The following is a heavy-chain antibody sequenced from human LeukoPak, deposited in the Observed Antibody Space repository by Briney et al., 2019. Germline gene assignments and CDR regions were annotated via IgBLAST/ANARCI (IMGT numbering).Heavy chain of an antibody. CDR2: TYYRSKWYN. J-gene: IGHJ4*02. CDR3: VKEGNYFDF. CDR1: GDSVSSNSAA. V-gene: IGHV6-1*01. Sequence: SQTLSLTCAISGDSVSSNSAAWNRIRQSPSRGLEWLGRTYYRSKWYNDYAISVKSRITVSPDTSKNQFSLQLNSVTPEDTAVYYCVKEGNYFDFWGQGTLVTVSS.